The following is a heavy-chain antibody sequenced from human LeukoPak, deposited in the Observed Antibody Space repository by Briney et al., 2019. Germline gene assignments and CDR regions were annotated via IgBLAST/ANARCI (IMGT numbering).Heavy chain of an antibody. D-gene: IGHD3-16*01. CDR3: ARVRGAGYMDV. V-gene: IGHV1-69*13. CDR1: GGTFSSYA. Sequence: EASVKVSCKASGGTFSSYAISWVRQAPGQGLEWMGGIIPIFGTANYAQKFQGRVTITADESTSTAYMGLSSLRSDDTAIYYCARVRGAGYMDVWGNGTTVIISS. CDR2: IIPIFGTA. J-gene: IGHJ6*03.